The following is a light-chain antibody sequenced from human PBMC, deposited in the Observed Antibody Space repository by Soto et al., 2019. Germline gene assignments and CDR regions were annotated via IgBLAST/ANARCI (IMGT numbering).Light chain of an antibody. CDR2: GSA. J-gene: IGKJ1*01. Sequence: EIVLTQSPGTLSLSPGERATLSCRASQSVSSSYLAWYQQKPGQAPRLLIYGSATRATGSPDRISGSGSGTEFSLTISRLEPEDFAVYYCQQYGSSPWTFGQGTKVEIK. CDR1: QSVSSSY. CDR3: QQYGSSPWT. V-gene: IGKV3-20*01.